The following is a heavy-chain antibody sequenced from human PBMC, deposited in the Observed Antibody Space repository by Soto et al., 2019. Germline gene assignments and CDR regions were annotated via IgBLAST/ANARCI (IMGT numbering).Heavy chain of an antibody. CDR3: AKDRQVLTAQPYNWFDP. CDR2: ISGSGGST. Sequence: SGGSLRLSCAASGFTFSSYAMSWVRQAPGKGLEWVSAISGSGGSTYYADSVKGRFTISRDNSKNTLYLQMNSLRAEDTAVYYCAKDRQVLTAQPYNWFDPWGQGTLVTVSS. V-gene: IGHV3-23*01. J-gene: IGHJ5*02. CDR1: GFTFSSYA. D-gene: IGHD2-2*01.